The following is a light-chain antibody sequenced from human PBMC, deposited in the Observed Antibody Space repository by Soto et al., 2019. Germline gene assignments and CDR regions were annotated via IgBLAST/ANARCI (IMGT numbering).Light chain of an antibody. Sequence: EIVLTQSPGTLTLSPGERATLSCRASQSVAANFLAWYHQKPGQAPRLLIYGAASRAAGIPDRFSGSGSGTAFILTISRLELEDFAVYYCQQYATSPWTFGQGTKVEIK. V-gene: IGKV3-20*01. J-gene: IGKJ1*01. CDR1: QSVAANF. CDR3: QQYATSPWT. CDR2: GAA.